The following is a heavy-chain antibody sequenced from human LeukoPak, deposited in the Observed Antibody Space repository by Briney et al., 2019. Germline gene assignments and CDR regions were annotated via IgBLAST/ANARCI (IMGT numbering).Heavy chain of an antibody. V-gene: IGHV3-20*04. D-gene: IGHD2-15*01. CDR1: GFTFDDYD. CDR2: TRNGGRT. CDR3: ARGYCSSGSCYTPMGDY. Sequence: GGSLRLSCAASGFTFDDYDMSWVRQAPGKGLEWVSGTRNGGRTGYSDSVKGRFTISRDNAKNSLYLQMNSLRAEDTALYYCARGYCSSGSCYTPMGDYWGQGTLVPVSS. J-gene: IGHJ4*02.